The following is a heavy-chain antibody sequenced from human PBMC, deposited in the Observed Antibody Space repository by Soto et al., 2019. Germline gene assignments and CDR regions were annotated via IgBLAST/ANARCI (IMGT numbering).Heavy chain of an antibody. V-gene: IGHV3-23*01. D-gene: IGHD3-22*01. CDR3: AKYYYDSSGYLAPVDY. J-gene: IGHJ4*02. Sequence: GGSLRLSCAASDFTFDGHGMSWVRQAPGKGPEWVSTISPEGFNTHYADSVRGRFTISRDNSRNTLYLQMNSLRAEDTAVYYCAKYYYDSSGYLAPVDYWGQGTLVTVSS. CDR1: DFTFDGHG. CDR2: ISPEGFNT.